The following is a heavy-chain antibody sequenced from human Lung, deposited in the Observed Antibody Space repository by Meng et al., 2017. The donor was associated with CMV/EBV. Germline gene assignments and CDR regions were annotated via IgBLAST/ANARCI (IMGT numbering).Heavy chain of an antibody. CDR1: GFTFGDYT. CDR2: IRSKAFGGAT. V-gene: IGHV3-49*04. J-gene: IGHJ6*02. CDR3: TRDKTIVTSWMSNNYYGMDV. D-gene: IGHD4-17*01. Sequence: GGSLRLSCTASGFTFGDYTLSWVRQAPGKGLEWVGFIRSKAFGGATEYGASVKGRFTISRDDSKGIAYLQMNSLKTEDTAVYYCTRDKTIVTSWMSNNYYGMDVWGQGTTVXVSS.